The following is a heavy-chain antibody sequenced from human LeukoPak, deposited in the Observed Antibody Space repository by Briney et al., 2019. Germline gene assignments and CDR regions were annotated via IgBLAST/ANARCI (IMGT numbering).Heavy chain of an antibody. CDR3: ARGPYYDFWSGYYHYYYYGMDV. V-gene: IGHV1-8*01. D-gene: IGHD3-3*01. CDR2: MNPNSGNT. Sequence: ASVKVSCKASGYTFTSYDTNWVRQATGQGLEWMGWMNPNSGNTGYAQKFQGRVTMTRNTSISTAYMERSSLRSEDTAVYYCARGPYYDFWSGYYHYYYYGMDVWGQGTTVTVSS. CDR1: GYTFTSYD. J-gene: IGHJ6*02.